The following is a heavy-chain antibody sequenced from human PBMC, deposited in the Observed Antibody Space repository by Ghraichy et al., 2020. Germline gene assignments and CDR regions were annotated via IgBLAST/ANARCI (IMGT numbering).Heavy chain of an antibody. CDR3: ATRKCSITRCHEAYQYCFDY. V-gene: IGHV3-7*03. CDR2: INQEGSGK. D-gene: IGHD2-2*01. CDR1: GLAIGSNW. Sequence: GGSLRLSCTASGLAIGSNWMTWVRQAPRKGLEWVANINQEGSGKYYVDSVRGRFIIARDNPNNSMYLQMDSLRAEDTAVYYCATRKCSITRCHEAYQYCFDYWGQGILVTVSS. J-gene: IGHJ4*02.